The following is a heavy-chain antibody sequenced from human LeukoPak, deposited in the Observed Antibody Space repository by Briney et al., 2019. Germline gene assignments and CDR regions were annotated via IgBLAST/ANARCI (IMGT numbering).Heavy chain of an antibody. V-gene: IGHV3-66*01. CDR3: ASFRTYPMVRGDLDY. CDR1: GFTARSKF. Sequence: RGSLCLSRAASGFTARSKFMSGVGQAPGKGLEWVSSIHSGGSTYHPDSVKGRFTISRDNSKNTLYLQMNSLKVQDTAVYYCASFRTYPMVRGDLDYWGQGTLVTVSS. CDR2: IHSGGST. J-gene: IGHJ4*02. D-gene: IGHD3-10*01.